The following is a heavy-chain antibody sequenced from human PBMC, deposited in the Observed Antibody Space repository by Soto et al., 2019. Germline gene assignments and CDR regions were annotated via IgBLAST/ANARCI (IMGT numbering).Heavy chain of an antibody. CDR3: AREGDCSGGSCYSHWFDP. Sequence: SETLSLTCTVSGGSISSGDYYWSWIRQPPGKGLEWIGYIYYSGSTYYNPSLKSRVTISVDTSKNQFSLKLSSVTAADTAVYYCAREGDCSGGSCYSHWFDPWGQGTLVTVSS. CDR1: GGSISSGDYY. V-gene: IGHV4-30-4*01. CDR2: IYYSGST. J-gene: IGHJ5*02. D-gene: IGHD2-15*01.